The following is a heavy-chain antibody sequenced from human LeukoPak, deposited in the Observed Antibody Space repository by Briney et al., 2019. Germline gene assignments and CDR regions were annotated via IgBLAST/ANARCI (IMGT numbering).Heavy chain of an antibody. CDR2: IYYSGST. D-gene: IGHD6-6*01. CDR1: GGSISSGDYY. Sequence: SQTLSLTCTVSGGSISSGDYYWSWIRQPPGKGLEWIGYIYYSGSTYYNPSLKSRVTISVDTSKNQFSLKLSSVTAADTAVYYCARRTAARPRAFDIWGQGTMVTVSS. CDR3: ARRTAARPRAFDI. J-gene: IGHJ3*02. V-gene: IGHV4-30-4*01.